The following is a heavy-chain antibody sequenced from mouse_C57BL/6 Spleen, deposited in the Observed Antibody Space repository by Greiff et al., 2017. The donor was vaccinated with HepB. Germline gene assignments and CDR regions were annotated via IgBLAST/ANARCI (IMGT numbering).Heavy chain of an antibody. CDR2: IRNKANGYTT. V-gene: IGHV7-4*01. CDR3: VKADGYPYYAMDY. CDR1: GFTFTDYY. J-gene: IGHJ4*01. D-gene: IGHD2-2*01. Sequence: EVNVVESGGGLVQPGASLRLSCAASGFTFTDYYMSWVRQPPGKAPEWLALIRNKANGYTTEHTASVKGRFTISRDNSQNILYLQMNTLRAEDSATYYCVKADGYPYYAMDYWGQGTSVTVSS.